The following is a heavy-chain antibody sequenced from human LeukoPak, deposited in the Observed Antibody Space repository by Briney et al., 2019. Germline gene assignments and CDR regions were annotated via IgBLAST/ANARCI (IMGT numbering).Heavy chain of an antibody. J-gene: IGHJ5*02. CDR3: AKNWGPGMAFYES. V-gene: IGHV3-23*01. CDR2: ISGGGDYI. CDR1: GLTFTNYA. Sequence: GGSLRLSCVASGLTFTNYAMTSGRQAPGKGLEWVSAISGGGDYIYYGDSVKGRFSSSRDNSKSTLYLQMRNLRAGDTAVYYCAKNWGPGMAFYESWGQGTQVTVSS. D-gene: IGHD5-18*01.